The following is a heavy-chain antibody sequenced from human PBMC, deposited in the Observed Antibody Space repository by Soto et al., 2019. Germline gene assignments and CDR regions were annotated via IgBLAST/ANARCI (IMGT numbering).Heavy chain of an antibody. CDR2: IFYSGST. V-gene: IGHV4-59*01. J-gene: IGHJ5*01. CDR3: ASMIGDPDLGFDS. D-gene: IGHD4-17*01. CDR1: GGSISSYY. Sequence: QVQLQESGPGLVKPSETLSLTCTVSGGSISSYYWSWIRQPPGKGLEWIGFIFYSGSTSYNPSLKIRVNISIDTSEYQFSLKLASVTASDTAVYYSASMIGDPDLGFDSWGQGTLVAVSS.